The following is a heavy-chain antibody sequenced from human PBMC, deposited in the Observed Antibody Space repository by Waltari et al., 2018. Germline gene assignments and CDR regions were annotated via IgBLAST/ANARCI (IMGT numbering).Heavy chain of an antibody. CDR3: ARDHNWGPDY. J-gene: IGHJ4*02. D-gene: IGHD7-27*01. Sequence: QVQLVQSGAELKNPGASVRVSCKTSGYTFTNFYFHWVRQAPGQGLEWMGWIHPGGGYTNYARKFQGRVTLTRDTSIDTAYLELNGLTSDDTAIYYCARDHNWGPDYWGQGTLVTVSS. CDR1: GYTFTNFY. V-gene: IGHV1-2*02. CDR2: IHPGGGYT.